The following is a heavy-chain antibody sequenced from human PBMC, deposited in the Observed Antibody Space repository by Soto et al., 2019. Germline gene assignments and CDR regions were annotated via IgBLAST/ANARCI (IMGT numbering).Heavy chain of an antibody. J-gene: IGHJ4*02. CDR3: AKVDSYGTAVDYYFDY. Sequence: GGSLRLSCAASGFTFSSYAMSWVRQAPGKGLEWVSAISGSGGSTYYADSVKGRFTISRDNSKNTLYLQMNSLRAEDTAVYYCAKVDSYGTAVDYYFDYWGQGTLVTVSS. V-gene: IGHV3-23*01. D-gene: IGHD5-18*01. CDR1: GFTFSSYA. CDR2: ISGSGGST.